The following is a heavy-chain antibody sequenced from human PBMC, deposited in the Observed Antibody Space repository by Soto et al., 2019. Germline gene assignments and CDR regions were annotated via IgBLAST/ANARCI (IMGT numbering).Heavy chain of an antibody. J-gene: IGHJ6*02. CDR1: GGSISSYY. D-gene: IGHD3-3*01. Sequence: SETLYLTCTVSGGSISSYYWSWIRQPPGKGLEWIGYIYYSGSTNYNPSLKSRVTISVDTSKNQFSLKLSSVAAADTAVYYCARTLSHYDFCRRSLLAVWGQGTTVPVSS. CDR3: ARTLSHYDFCRRSLLAV. CDR2: IYYSGST. V-gene: IGHV4-59*01.